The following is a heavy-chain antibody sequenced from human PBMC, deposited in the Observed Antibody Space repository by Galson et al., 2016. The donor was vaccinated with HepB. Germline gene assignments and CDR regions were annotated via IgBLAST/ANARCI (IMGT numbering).Heavy chain of an antibody. CDR2: ISYDGRFK. CDR3: ARELYVSGTYAMDV. Sequence: SLRLSCAASGFTFSSFDMHWVRQAPGKRLEWMAVISYDGRFKNYTDSVKGRFTISRDNSENTLYLQMTTLRYEDTAIYYCARELYVSGTYAMDVWGQGNTVTVSS. CDR1: GFTFSSFD. V-gene: IGHV3-30*04. J-gene: IGHJ6*02. D-gene: IGHD3-10*01.